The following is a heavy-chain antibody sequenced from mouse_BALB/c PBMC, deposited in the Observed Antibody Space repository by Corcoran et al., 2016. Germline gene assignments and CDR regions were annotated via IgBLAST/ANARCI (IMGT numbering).Heavy chain of an antibody. CDR1: GYTFTDSV. V-gene: IGHV1-77*01. CDR2: IYPGSGST. J-gene: IGHJ2*01. CDR3: ASPYYFDY. Sequence: QVQLQQSGPELVKPGASVKMSCKASGYTFTDSVISWVKQSPGQGLEWIGEIYPGSGSTYYNEKFKDKATLTADKSSNTAYMHLSSRTSEDSAGYFCASPYYFDYWGQGTTLTVSS.